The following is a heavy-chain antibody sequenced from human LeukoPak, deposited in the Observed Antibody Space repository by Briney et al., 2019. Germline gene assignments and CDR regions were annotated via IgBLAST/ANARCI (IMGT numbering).Heavy chain of an antibody. CDR3: ARLTMVRGVIVGDYYYYYSMDV. Sequence: GGSLRLSCAASGFTFSSYSMNWVRRAPGKGLEWVANIIPDGSESYYVDSVKGRFTITRDNAKSSLYLQMNSLRAGDTAVYYCARLTMVRGVIVGDYYYYYSMDVWGKGTTVIVSS. CDR2: IIPDGSES. D-gene: IGHD3-10*01. V-gene: IGHV3-7*01. CDR1: GFTFSSYS. J-gene: IGHJ6*03.